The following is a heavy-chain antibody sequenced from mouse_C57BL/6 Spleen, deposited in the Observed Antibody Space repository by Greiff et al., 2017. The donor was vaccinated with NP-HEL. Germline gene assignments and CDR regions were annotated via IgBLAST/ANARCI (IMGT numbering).Heavy chain of an antibody. CDR2: IDPETGGT. CDR3: TRRNDAMDY. CDR1: GYTFTDYE. Sequence: QVQLQQSGAELVRPGASVTLSCKASGYTFTDYEMHWVKQTPVHGLEWIGAIDPETGGTAYNQKFKGKAILTADKSSSTAYMELRSLTAEDSAVYYCTRRNDAMDYWGQGTSVTVSS. J-gene: IGHJ4*01. V-gene: IGHV1-15*01.